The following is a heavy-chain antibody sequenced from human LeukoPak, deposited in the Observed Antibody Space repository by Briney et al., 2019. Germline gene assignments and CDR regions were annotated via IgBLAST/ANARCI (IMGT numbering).Heavy chain of an antibody. J-gene: IGHJ4*02. CDR1: GFTFSSYA. V-gene: IGHV3-30-3*01. CDR3: AKGLDYYDSRSFDY. CDR2: ISYDGSNK. Sequence: PGGSLRLSCAASGFTFSSYAMHWVRQAPGKGLEWVAVISYDGSNKYYADSVKGRFTISRDNSKNTLYLQMNSLRAEDTAVYYCAKGLDYYDSRSFDYWGQGTLVTVSS. D-gene: IGHD3-22*01.